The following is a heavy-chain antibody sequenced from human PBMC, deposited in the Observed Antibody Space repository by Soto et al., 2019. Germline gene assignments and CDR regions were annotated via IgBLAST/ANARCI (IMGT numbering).Heavy chain of an antibody. Sequence: SETLSLTCTVSGGSISSGDYYWSWIRQPPGKGLEWIGYIYYSGSTYYNPSLKSRVTISVDTSKNQFSLKLSSVTAADTAVYYCAFGSYYYDSSGYYHYWCHGTVVTVSS. CDR1: GGSISSGDYY. J-gene: IGHJ4*01. CDR2: IYYSGST. V-gene: IGHV4-30-4*01. CDR3: AFGSYYYDSSGYYHY. D-gene: IGHD3-22*01.